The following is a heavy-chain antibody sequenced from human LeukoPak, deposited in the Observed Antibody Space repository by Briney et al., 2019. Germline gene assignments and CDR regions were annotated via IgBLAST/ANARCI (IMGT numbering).Heavy chain of an antibody. Sequence: ASVKVSCKASGYTFTSYDINWVRQATGQGLEWMGWMNPNSGNTGYAQKFQGRVTITRNTSISTAYMELSSLKTEDTAVYYCTTDNQYSSSWYWGAFDIWGQGTMVTVSS. CDR2: MNPNSGNT. J-gene: IGHJ3*02. D-gene: IGHD6-13*01. CDR3: TTDNQYSSSWYWGAFDI. CDR1: GYTFTSYD. V-gene: IGHV1-8*03.